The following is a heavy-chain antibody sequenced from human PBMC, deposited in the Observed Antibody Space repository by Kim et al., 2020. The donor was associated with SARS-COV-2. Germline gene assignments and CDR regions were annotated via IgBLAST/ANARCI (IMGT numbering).Heavy chain of an antibody. D-gene: IGHD3-3*01. V-gene: IGHV3-23*01. J-gene: IGHJ6*02. Sequence: YADSGRGRLTVSRDNSTDTLYLQMNSLRAADTAVYYCTRGGVIYYYYAMDVWGQGTTVTLSS. CDR3: TRGGVIYYYYAMDV.